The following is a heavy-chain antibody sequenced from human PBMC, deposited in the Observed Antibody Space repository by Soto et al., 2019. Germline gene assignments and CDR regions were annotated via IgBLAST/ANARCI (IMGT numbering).Heavy chain of an antibody. D-gene: IGHD2-15*01. CDR2: RYYSEST. V-gene: IGHV4-31*03. Sequence: PSETLSLTCTVSGGSITTGGYYWSWIRQLPGKGLEWIGHRYYSESTYYNPSLKSRVSISLDTSKNQFSLKLSFVTAADTAMYYCARTKCIGGSCYSRSLDYWGQGTPVTVSS. J-gene: IGHJ4*02. CDR3: ARTKCIGGSCYSRSLDY. CDR1: GGSITTGGYY.